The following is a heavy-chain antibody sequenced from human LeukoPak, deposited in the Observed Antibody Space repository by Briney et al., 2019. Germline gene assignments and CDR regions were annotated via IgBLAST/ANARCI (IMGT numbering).Heavy chain of an antibody. V-gene: IGHV4-39*07. CDR3: ARMYTGDSGFDY. D-gene: IGHD5-12*01. Sequence: SETLSLTCTVSGGSISSYYWSWIRQPPGKGLEWIGSIYYSGSTYYNPSLKSRVTISVDTSKNQFSLKLSSVTAADTAVYYCARMYTGDSGFDYWGQGTLVTVSS. CDR1: GGSISSYY. CDR2: IYYSGST. J-gene: IGHJ4*02.